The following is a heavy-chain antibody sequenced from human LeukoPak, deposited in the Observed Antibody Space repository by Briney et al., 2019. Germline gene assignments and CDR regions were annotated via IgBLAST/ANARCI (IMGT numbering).Heavy chain of an antibody. CDR3: ARGYCRSTSCYTNYYYYYMDV. CDR1: GYTFTGYY. CDR2: INPNSGGT. D-gene: IGHD2-2*02. J-gene: IGHJ6*03. Sequence: ASVKVSCKASGYTFTGYYMHWVRQAPGQGLEWMGWINPNSGGTNYAQKFQGRVTMTRDTSISTAYMELSRLRSDDTAVYYCARGYCRSTSCYTNYYYYYMDVWGKGTTVTVSS. V-gene: IGHV1-2*02.